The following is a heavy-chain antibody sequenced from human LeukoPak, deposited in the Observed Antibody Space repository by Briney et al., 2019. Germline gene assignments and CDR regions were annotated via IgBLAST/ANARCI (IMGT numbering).Heavy chain of an antibody. D-gene: IGHD3-10*01. CDR2: INPNSGGT. J-gene: IGHJ4*02. Sequence: ASVKVSFKASGYTFTVYYMHWVRQAPGQGLEWMGWINPNSGGTNYAQKFQGRVTMTRDTSISTAYMELSRLRSDDTAVYSCAREAAVGRHFDYWGQGTLATVSS. V-gene: IGHV1-2*02. CDR3: AREAAVGRHFDY. CDR1: GYTFTVYY.